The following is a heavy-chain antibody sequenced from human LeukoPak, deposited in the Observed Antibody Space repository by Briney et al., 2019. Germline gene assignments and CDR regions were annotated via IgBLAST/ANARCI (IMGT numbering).Heavy chain of an antibody. D-gene: IGHD2-15*01. Sequence: GGSLRLSCAASGFTFSSYWMSWVRKAPGKGLEWVANIKQDGSEKYYVDSVKGRFTISRGNAKNSLYLQMNSLRAEDTAVYYCAREKSDCSGGSCYSVFDYWGQGTLVTVSS. CDR3: AREKSDCSGGSCYSVFDY. CDR1: GFTFSSYW. V-gene: IGHV3-7*01. J-gene: IGHJ4*02. CDR2: IKQDGSEK.